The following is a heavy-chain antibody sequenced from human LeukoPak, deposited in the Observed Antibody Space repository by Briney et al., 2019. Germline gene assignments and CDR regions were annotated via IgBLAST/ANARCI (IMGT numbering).Heavy chain of an antibody. CDR3: ARHASSSPAQIDY. Sequence: SETLSLTCTVSGGSISSSSYYWGWIRQPPGKGLEWIGSIYYSGSTYYNPSLKSQVTISVDTSKNQFSLKLSSVTAADTAVYYCARHASSSPAQIDYWGQGTLVTVSS. D-gene: IGHD6-6*01. CDR1: GGSISSSSYY. J-gene: IGHJ4*02. V-gene: IGHV4-39*01. CDR2: IYYSGST.